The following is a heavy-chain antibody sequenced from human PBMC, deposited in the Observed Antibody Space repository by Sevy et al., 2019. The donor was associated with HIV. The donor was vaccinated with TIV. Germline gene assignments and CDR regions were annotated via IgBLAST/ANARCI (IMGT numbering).Heavy chain of an antibody. D-gene: IGHD2-15*01. CDR2: ISSSGSTI. J-gene: IGHJ6*02. CDR1: GFTFSDYY. Sequence: GGSLRLSCAASGFTFSDYYMSWIRQAPGKGLEWVSYISSSGSTIYYADSVKGRFTISRDNAKNSLYLQMNSLRAEDTAVYYWARGGLGYCSGGSCYSINYYYYYGMDVWGQGTTVTVSS. CDR3: ARGGLGYCSGGSCYSINYYYYYGMDV. V-gene: IGHV3-11*01.